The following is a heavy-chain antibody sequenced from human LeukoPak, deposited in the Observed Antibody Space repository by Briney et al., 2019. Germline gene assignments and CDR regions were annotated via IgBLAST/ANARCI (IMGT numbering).Heavy chain of an antibody. J-gene: IGHJ4*02. V-gene: IGHV5-51*01. CDR3: ARPVGATSYYFDY. CDR1: GYSFTTYW. Sequence: GESLKISCKGSGYSFTTYWIAWVRQMPGKGLEWMGIIYPGDSDTRYNPSFQGQVTISADKSISTAYLQWSSLKASDTAMYYCARPVGATSYYFDYWGQGTLVTVSS. CDR2: IYPGDSDT. D-gene: IGHD1-26*01.